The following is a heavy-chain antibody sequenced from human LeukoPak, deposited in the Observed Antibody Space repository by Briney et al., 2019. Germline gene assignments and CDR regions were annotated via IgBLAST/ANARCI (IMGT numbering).Heavy chain of an antibody. V-gene: IGHV3-9*01. D-gene: IGHD3-22*01. J-gene: IGHJ4*02. CDR1: GFTFDDYA. CDR2: ISWNSGSI. Sequence: GGSLRLSCAASGFTFDDYAMHWVRQAPGKGLEWVSGISWNSGSIGYADSVKGRFTISRDNVKNSLYLQMNSLRAEDTALYYCAKGDYYDSSGYSTFDYWGQGTLVTVSS. CDR3: AKGDYYDSSGYSTFDY.